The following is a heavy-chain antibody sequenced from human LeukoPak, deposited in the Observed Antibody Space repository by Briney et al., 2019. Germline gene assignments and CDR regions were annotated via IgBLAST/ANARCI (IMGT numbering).Heavy chain of an antibody. V-gene: IGHV4-34*01. Sequence: SETLSLTCAVYSGSFSGYWSWIRQPPGKGLEWIGEINHSGSTKYNPSLKSRVTISVDTSKNQFSLKLTSVTAADTAVYYCARDQYYGSGSYYFWGQGTLVTVSS. J-gene: IGHJ4*02. D-gene: IGHD3-10*01. CDR1: SGSFSGY. CDR3: ARDQYYGSGSYYF. CDR2: INHSGST.